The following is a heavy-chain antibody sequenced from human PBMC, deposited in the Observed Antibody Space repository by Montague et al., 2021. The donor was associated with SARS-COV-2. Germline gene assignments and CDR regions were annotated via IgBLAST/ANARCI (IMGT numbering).Heavy chain of an antibody. J-gene: IGHJ6*02. CDR2: IYYSGST. CDR3: ARILRSWANGVCCTYQYCAVDV. Sequence: SETLSLTCTVSGGSISGYYWCWIRQPPGKGLEWIGYIYYSGSTKYNPSLKSRVSVSVARAKNQVSLKLSSVTAADTAVYYCARILRSWANGVCCTYQYCAVDVWGQGTPVTASS. D-gene: IGHD2-8*01. V-gene: IGHV4-59*01. CDR1: GGSISGYY.